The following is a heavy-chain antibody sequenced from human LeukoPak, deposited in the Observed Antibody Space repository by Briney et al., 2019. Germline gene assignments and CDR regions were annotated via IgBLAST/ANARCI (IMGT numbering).Heavy chain of an antibody. CDR1: GYTFSTHG. V-gene: IGHV1-18*01. CDR3: ARDKDLRAVAGTFDY. Sequence: ASVTVSCKASGYTFSTHGISWVRQAPGQEVEGMGWISAYNGHTNNAQRFQGRVTMTTDTSTSTAYMELTSLTSDDTAVYYCARDKDLRAVAGTFDYWGQGTLVAVSS. D-gene: IGHD6-19*01. J-gene: IGHJ4*02. CDR2: ISAYNGHT.